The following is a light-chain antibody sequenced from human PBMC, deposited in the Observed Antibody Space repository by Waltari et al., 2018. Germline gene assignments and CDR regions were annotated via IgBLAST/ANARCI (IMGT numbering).Light chain of an antibody. CDR3: QQSYSTPWT. Sequence: DIQMTQSPSSLSASVGDRVTIPCRAGQSISSYLNWYQQKPGKAPKLLIYAASSLQSGVPSRFSGRGSGTDFTLTISSLQPEDFATYYCQQSYSTPWTFGQGTKVEIK. V-gene: IGKV1-39*01. CDR2: AAS. CDR1: QSISSY. J-gene: IGKJ1*01.